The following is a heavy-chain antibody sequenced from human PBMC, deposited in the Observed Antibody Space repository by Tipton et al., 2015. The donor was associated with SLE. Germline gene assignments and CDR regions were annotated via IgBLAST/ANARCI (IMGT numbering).Heavy chain of an antibody. Sequence: SDYYMSWIRPAPGKGLEWIACVSNSVSTNYDPSLKSRGTISVDTSKNHFSLELTSGTAADTAVYYCARQRLRLLSPLDAWGQGTTVTVS. J-gene: IGHJ6*02. CDR2: VSNSVST. CDR1: SDYY. V-gene: IGHV4-59*08. D-gene: IGHD3-10*01. CDR3: ARQRLRLLSPLDA.